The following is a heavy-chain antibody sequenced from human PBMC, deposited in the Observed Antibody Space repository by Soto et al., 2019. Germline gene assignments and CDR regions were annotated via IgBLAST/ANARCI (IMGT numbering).Heavy chain of an antibody. V-gene: IGHV3-33*01. J-gene: IGHJ6*02. Sequence: PGGSLRLSCAASGFTFSSYGMHWVRQAPGKGLEWVAVIWYDGSNKYYADSVKGRFTISRDNSKNTLYLQMNSLRAEDTAVYYCARDPGWATDTAMVSDYYYYYGMDVWGQGTTVTVSS. CDR2: IWYDGSNK. D-gene: IGHD5-18*01. CDR3: ARDPGWATDTAMVSDYYYYYGMDV. CDR1: GFTFSSYG.